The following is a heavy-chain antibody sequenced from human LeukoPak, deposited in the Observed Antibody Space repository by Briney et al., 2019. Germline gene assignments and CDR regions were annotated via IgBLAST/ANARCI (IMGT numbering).Heavy chain of an antibody. J-gene: IGHJ5*01. D-gene: IGHD3-9*01. CDR1: GFTFSRFA. CDR3: AKWGQIRHFDFVNWFDS. V-gene: IGHV3-30*18. Sequence: GRSRRLSCVASGFTFSRFAMHWVRQAPGKGPEWVSLISSDATNKYYADSVKGRFTISRDNSRNTLYLQINSLRAEDTAVYYCAKWGQIRHFDFVNWFDSWGQGTLVIVSS. CDR2: ISSDATNK.